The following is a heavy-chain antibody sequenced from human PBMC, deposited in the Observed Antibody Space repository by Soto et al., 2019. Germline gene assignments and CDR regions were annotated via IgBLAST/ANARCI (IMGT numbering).Heavy chain of an antibody. CDR3: ASIYSGSSHLRY. CDR1: GGSISSYY. V-gene: IGHV4-59*08. D-gene: IGHD1-26*01. J-gene: IGHJ4*02. Sequence: QVQLQESGPGLVKPSETLSLTCTVSGGSISSYYWSWIRQPPGKGLEWIGYIYYSGSTNYNPSLTRRVTISVDTSKNQFSLKLSSVTAADTAVYYCASIYSGSSHLRYWGQGTLVTVSS. CDR2: IYYSGST.